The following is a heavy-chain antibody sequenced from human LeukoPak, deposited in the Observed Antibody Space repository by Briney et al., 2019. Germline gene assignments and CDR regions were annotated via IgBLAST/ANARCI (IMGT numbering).Heavy chain of an antibody. V-gene: IGHV4-30-4*01. Sequence: SETLSLTCTVSGGSISSGDYYWSWIRQPPGKGLEWIGYIYYSGSTYYNPSLKSRVTISVDTSKNQFSLKLSSVTAADTAVYYCARQVSIFGVVIIHNWFDPWGQGTLVTVSS. CDR1: GGSISSGDYY. J-gene: IGHJ5*02. CDR3: ARQVSIFGVVIIHNWFDP. CDR2: IYYSGST. D-gene: IGHD3-3*01.